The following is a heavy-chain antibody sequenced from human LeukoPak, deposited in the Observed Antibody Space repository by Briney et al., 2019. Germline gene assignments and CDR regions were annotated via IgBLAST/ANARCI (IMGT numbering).Heavy chain of an antibody. Sequence: GGSLRLSCAASGFTFSSYSMNWVRQAPGKGLEWVSYIISSGSTIYYADSVKGRFTTSRDNAKNSLYLQMNSLRAEDTAVYYCARGITELDYWGQGTLVTVSS. J-gene: IGHJ4*02. CDR2: IISSGSTI. CDR3: ARGITELDY. CDR1: GFTFSSYS. V-gene: IGHV3-48*01. D-gene: IGHD3-10*01.